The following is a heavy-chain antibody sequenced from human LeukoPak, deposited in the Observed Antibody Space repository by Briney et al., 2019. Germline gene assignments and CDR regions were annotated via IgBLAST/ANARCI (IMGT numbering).Heavy chain of an antibody. D-gene: IGHD2-15*01. Sequence: SETLSLTCTVSGGSISSYYWSWTRQPAGKGLEWIGRIYTSGSTNYNPSLKRRVTMSVDTSKNQFSLKLSSVTAADTDVYYCARDQAELGYCSGGSCYPGPYSYYGMDVWGQGTTVTVSS. CDR3: ARDQAELGYCSGGSCYPGPYSYYGMDV. J-gene: IGHJ6*02. CDR1: GGSISSYY. CDR2: IYTSGST. V-gene: IGHV4-4*07.